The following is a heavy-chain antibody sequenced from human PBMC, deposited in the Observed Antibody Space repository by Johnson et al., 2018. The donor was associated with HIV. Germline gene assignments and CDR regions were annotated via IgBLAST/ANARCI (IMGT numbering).Heavy chain of an antibody. J-gene: IGHJ3*01. CDR1: GFTFSDYY. CDR2: ISSSGGTI. D-gene: IGHD1-1*01. V-gene: IGHV3-11*04. Sequence: QMQLVESGGGLVQPGGSLRLSCAASGFTFSDYYMSWIRQAPGKGLEWVSYISSSGGTISNADSVKGRFTISRNNAKNSLYLQMNSLRAEYTAVYFCATVWRNGGRHAFDVWGQGTMVTVSS. CDR3: ATVWRNGGRHAFDV.